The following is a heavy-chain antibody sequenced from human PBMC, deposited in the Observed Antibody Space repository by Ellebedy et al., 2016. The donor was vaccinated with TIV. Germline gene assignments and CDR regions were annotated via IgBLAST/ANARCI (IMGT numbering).Heavy chain of an antibody. V-gene: IGHV3-23*01. CDR3: ASAVAATRVDY. CDR2: ISGSGGST. CDR1: GFTFSSYA. J-gene: IGHJ4*02. Sequence: GESLKISCAASGFTFSSYAMSWVRQAPGKGLEWVSAISGSGGSTYYADSVKGRFTISRDNSKNTLYLQMNSLRAEDTAVYYCASAVAATRVDYWGQGTLVTVSS. D-gene: IGHD6-19*01.